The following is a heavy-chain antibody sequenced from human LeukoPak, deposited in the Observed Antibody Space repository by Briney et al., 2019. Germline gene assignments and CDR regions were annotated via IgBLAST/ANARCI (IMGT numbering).Heavy chain of an antibody. V-gene: IGHV1-69*13. Sequence: ASVKVSCKASGGTFSSYAISWVRQAPGQGLEWMGGIIPIFGTANYAQKFQGRVTITADESTSTAYMELSSLRSEDTAVYYCARASDARITIFGVATPFDYWGQGTLVTVSS. CDR2: IIPIFGTA. D-gene: IGHD3-3*01. CDR3: ARASDARITIFGVATPFDY. J-gene: IGHJ4*02. CDR1: GGTFSSYA.